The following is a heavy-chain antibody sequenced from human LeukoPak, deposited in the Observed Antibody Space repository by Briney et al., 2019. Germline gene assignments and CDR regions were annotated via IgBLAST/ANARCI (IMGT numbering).Heavy chain of an antibody. CDR2: TYYRSKWYN. CDR1: GDSVSSNSAA. Sequence: SQTLSLTCAISGDSVSSNSAAWNWIRQSPSRGLEWLGRTYYRSKWYNEYAVSVKSRITINLDTSKNQFSLQLNAVTPEDTALYYCARDSYRGAWDGTDYWGQGTLVTVSS. CDR3: ARDSYRGAWDGTDY. D-gene: IGHD6-19*01. J-gene: IGHJ4*02. V-gene: IGHV6-1*01.